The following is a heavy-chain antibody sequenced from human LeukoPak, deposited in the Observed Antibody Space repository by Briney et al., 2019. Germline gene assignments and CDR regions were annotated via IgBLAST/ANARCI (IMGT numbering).Heavy chain of an antibody. J-gene: IGHJ4*02. CDR1: GFTFSSYG. CDR3: AKDTPGFGGDDFVH. Sequence: GGSLRLSCAASGFTFSSYGMHWVRQAPGKGLEWVAFTQTDGGNQFYADSVKGRFTISRDDSKNTLYLQMNSLRTEDTAVYYCAKDTPGFGGDDFVHWGQGTLVTVSS. V-gene: IGHV3-30*02. CDR2: TQTDGGNQ. D-gene: IGHD3-10*01.